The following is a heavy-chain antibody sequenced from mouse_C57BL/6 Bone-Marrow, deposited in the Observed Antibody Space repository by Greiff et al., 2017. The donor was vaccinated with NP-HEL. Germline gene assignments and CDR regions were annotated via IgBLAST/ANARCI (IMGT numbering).Heavy chain of an antibody. D-gene: IGHD4-1*01. CDR1: GFTFSSYG. CDR3: ARQGGLGPRYFDY. V-gene: IGHV5-6*02. CDR2: ISSGGSYT. Sequence: DVMLVESGGDLVKPGGSLKLSCAASGFTFSSYGMSWVRQTPDKSLEWVATISSGGSYTYYPDSVKGRFTISRDNAKNTLYLQMSSLKSEDTAMYYCARQGGLGPRYFDYWGQGTTLTVSS. J-gene: IGHJ2*01.